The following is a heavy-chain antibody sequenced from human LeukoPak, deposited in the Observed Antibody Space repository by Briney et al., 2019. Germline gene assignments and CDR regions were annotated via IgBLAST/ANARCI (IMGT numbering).Heavy chain of an antibody. J-gene: IGHJ4*02. Sequence: ASVKVSCKASGYTFTGYYMHWVRQAPGQGLEWMGWINPNSGGTNYAQKFQGRVTMTEDTSTDTAYMELSSLRSEDTAVYYCARRLWFGELSWGQGTLVTVSS. D-gene: IGHD3-10*01. CDR2: INPNSGGT. CDR1: GYTFTGYY. V-gene: IGHV1-2*02. CDR3: ARRLWFGELS.